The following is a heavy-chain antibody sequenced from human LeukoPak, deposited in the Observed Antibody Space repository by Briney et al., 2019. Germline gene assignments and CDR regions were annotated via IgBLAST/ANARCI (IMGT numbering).Heavy chain of an antibody. CDR2: IYYSGST. J-gene: IGHJ3*02. CDR1: GGSISSYY. CDR3: ARDFSDCSGGSCYSGAFDI. D-gene: IGHD2-15*01. Sequence: SETLSLTCTVSGGSISSYYWSWIRQPPGKGLEWIGYIYYSGSTSYNPSLKSRVTISVDTSKNQFSLKLSSVTAADTAVYYCARDFSDCSGGSCYSGAFDIWGQGTMVTVSS. V-gene: IGHV4-59*01.